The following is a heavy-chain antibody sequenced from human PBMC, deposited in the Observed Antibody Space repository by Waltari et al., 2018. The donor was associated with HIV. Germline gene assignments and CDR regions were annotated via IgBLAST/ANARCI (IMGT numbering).Heavy chain of an antibody. J-gene: IGHJ4*02. CDR3: ARVSSLTGYYKALDY. D-gene: IGHD3-9*01. Sequence: QVQLQDSGPGLVKPSGTLSLPCVVSGGSISSSNWWSWVRQPPGQGLEWSGEIYHRRSTNYNPSLKSRVTISVDKSKDKFTLKLRSVTAADTAVYFCARVSSLTGYYKALDYWGQGTLVTVSS. CDR2: IYHRRST. CDR1: GGSISSSNW. V-gene: IGHV4-4*02.